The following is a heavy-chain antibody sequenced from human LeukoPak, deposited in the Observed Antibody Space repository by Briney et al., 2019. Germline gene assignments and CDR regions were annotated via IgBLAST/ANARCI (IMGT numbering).Heavy chain of an antibody. D-gene: IGHD2-21*02. CDR2: ISYDGSNK. CDR3: AKDGNIVVVTYWFDP. J-gene: IGHJ5*02. Sequence: GGSLRLSCAASGFTFSSYGMHWVSQAPGKGLEWVAVISYDGSNKYYADSVKGRFTISRDNSKNTLYLQMNSLRAEDTAVYYCAKDGNIVVVTYWFDPWGQGTLVTVSS. V-gene: IGHV3-30*18. CDR1: GFTFSSYG.